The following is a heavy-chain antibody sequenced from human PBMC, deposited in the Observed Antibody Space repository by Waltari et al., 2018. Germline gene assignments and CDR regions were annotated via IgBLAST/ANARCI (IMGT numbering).Heavy chain of an antibody. Sequence: QVQLVESGGGVVQPARSLRPPCAASGFTFGTTGLHWVRQAPGKGLGWVALISFDGSNEDYSDSVKGRFTISRDNSKNTLFLQMSRLRAEDTAMYYCAKDQWTGDYYYGMDVWGQGTTVTVSS. D-gene: IGHD7-27*01. CDR3: AKDQWTGDYYYGMDV. J-gene: IGHJ6*02. V-gene: IGHV3-30*18. CDR2: ISFDGSNE. CDR1: GFTFGTTG.